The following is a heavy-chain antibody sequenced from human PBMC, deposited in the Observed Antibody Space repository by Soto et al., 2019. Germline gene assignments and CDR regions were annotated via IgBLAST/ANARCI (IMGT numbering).Heavy chain of an antibody. CDR1: GGSFSGYY. CDR2: INHSGST. D-gene: IGHD2-8*01. CDR3: ARASVLMVYAIFPPPKGWFDP. Sequence: PSETLSLTCAVYGGSFSGYYWSWIRQPPGKGLEWIGEINHSGSTNYNPSLKSRVTISVDTSKNQFSLKLSSVTAADTAVYYCARASVLMVYAIFPPPKGWFDPWGQGTLVTVSS. V-gene: IGHV4-34*01. J-gene: IGHJ5*02.